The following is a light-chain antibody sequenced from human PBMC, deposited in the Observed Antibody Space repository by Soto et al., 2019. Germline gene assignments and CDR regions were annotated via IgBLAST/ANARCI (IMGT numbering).Light chain of an antibody. CDR2: GAS. CDR1: QNIDNLY. Sequence: EIVLTQSPGTLSLSPGERATLSCRASQNIDNLYLAWYQQKPGQAPRLLIFGASTRATGVPARFSASGSGTDFTLTISRLEPEDFAVYYCLQSNRSPPHLTFGGGTTVEIK. J-gene: IGKJ4*01. V-gene: IGKV3-20*01. CDR3: LQSNRSPPHLT.